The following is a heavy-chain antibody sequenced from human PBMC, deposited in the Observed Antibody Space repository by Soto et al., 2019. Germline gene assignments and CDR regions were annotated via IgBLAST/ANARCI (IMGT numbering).Heavy chain of an antibody. CDR2: IYSGGST. J-gene: IGHJ6*02. Sequence: GGSLRLSCAASGFTVSSNYMSWVRQAPGKGLEWVSVIYSGGSTYYADSVKGRFTISRDNSKNTLYLQMNSLRAEDTAVYYCARDGYSYGLRRNLDWTIMDVWGQGTTVTVSS. D-gene: IGHD5-18*01. CDR3: ARDGYSYGLRRNLDWTIMDV. V-gene: IGHV3-53*01. CDR1: GFTVSSNY.